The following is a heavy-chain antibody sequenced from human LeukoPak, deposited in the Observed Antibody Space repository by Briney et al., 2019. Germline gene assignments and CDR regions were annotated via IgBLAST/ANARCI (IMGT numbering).Heavy chain of an antibody. D-gene: IGHD4-17*01. Sequence: PGGSLRLSCAAPGFTFSSYWMTWVRQAPGKGLEWVATIKQDGNVTYYLDSVNGRFTISRDNAKNSLYLQMNSLRAEDTAVYFCARYRGGGDYDFWGQGTLVTVSS. CDR3: ARYRGGGDYDF. J-gene: IGHJ4*02. CDR1: GFTFSSYW. CDR2: IKQDGNVT. V-gene: IGHV3-7*04.